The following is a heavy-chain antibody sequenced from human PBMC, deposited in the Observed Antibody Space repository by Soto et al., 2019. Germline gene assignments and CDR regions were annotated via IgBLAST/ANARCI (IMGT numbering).Heavy chain of an antibody. CDR3: AKTSGETYPESRVFDS. J-gene: IGHJ4*02. D-gene: IGHD1-26*01. CDR2: ITYSGGET. Sequence: EVQLLESGGGLVQPGGSLRLSCAASGFIFGSFAMSWVRQAPGKGLEGVSVITYSGGETLYADSVKGRFTISRDNSKNILYLQMTGLRDEDAALYYCAKTSGETYPESRVFDSWGQGTRVTVSS. V-gene: IGHV3-23*01. CDR1: GFIFGSFA.